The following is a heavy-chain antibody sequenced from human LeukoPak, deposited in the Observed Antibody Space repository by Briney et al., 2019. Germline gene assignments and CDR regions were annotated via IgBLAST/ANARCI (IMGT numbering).Heavy chain of an antibody. CDR2: INPDGSQK. J-gene: IGHJ4*02. CDR1: GFTFSPSW. V-gene: IGHV3-7*01. CDR3: AAWTDRGYNF. D-gene: IGHD5-24*01. Sequence: PGGSLRLSCAASGFTFSPSWMNWVRQAPGKGLEWVANINPDGSQKRFVDSVMGRLTMSRDNAKNSLYLQMNSLRVEDTAVFYCAAWTDRGYNFWGQGTLVTVSS.